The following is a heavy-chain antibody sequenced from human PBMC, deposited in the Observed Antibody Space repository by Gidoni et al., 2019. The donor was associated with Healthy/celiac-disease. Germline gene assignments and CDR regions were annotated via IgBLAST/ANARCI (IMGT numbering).Heavy chain of an antibody. D-gene: IGHD1-26*01. Sequence: EVQLLESGGGLVQPGGSLRLSCAASGFTFRSYAMSWVRQAPGKGLEWVSAISGSGGSTYYADSVKGRFTISRDNSKNTLYLQMNSLRAEDTAVYYCAKNYRDPEGAHHFDYWGQGTLVTVSS. CDR2: ISGSGGST. V-gene: IGHV3-23*01. CDR3: AKNYRDPEGAHHFDY. J-gene: IGHJ4*02. CDR1: GFTFRSYA.